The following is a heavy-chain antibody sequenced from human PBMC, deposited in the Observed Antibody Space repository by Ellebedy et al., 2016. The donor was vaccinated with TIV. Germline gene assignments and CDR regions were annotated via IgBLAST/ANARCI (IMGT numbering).Heavy chain of an antibody. D-gene: IGHD3-22*01. CDR3: VKLDSSGYYYGRLDY. Sequence: GESLKISCAASGFTFSSHAMSWVRQAPGKGLEWVSGISADRANTHYADSVKGRFTISRDNSKNTQYLQMNSLRAEDTAVYYCVKLDSSGYYYGRLDYWGQGTLVTVSS. CDR1: GFTFSSHA. J-gene: IGHJ4*02. V-gene: IGHV3-23*01. CDR2: ISADRANT.